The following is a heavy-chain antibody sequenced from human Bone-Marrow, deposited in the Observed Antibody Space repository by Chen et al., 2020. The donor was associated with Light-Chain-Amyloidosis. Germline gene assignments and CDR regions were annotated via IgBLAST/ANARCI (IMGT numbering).Heavy chain of an antibody. CDR1: GYTFPNYW. Sequence: EVQLEQSGPEVKKPGESLKISCKGSGYTFPNYWIGWVRQMPGKGLEWMGVIYPDDSDARYSPSFGGQVTISADKSITTAYLQRRSLKASDTAMYYCARRRDGYNFDYWGQGTLVTVSS. V-gene: IGHV5-51*01. CDR3: ARRRDGYNFDY. CDR2: IYPDDSDA. D-gene: IGHD5-12*01. J-gene: IGHJ4*02.